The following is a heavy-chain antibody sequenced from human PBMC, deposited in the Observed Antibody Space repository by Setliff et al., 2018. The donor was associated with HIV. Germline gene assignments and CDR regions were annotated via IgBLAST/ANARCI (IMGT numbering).Heavy chain of an antibody. CDR3: ARLVEVRGAANDYFDC. CDR1: GGSFSSATYS. V-gene: IGHV4-61*02. CDR2: IYTSGNT. J-gene: IGHJ4*02. D-gene: IGHD3-10*01. Sequence: SETLSLTCTVSGGSFSSATYSWIWICQPAGKGLEYIGLIYTSGNTRYNPSLKSRLSISVDTSKNQISLKLSSVTAADTAVYYCARLVEVRGAANDYFDCWGQGTLVTVSS.